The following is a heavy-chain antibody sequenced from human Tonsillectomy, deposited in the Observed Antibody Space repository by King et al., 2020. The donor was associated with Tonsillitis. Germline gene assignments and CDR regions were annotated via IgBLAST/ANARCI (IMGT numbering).Heavy chain of an antibody. CDR3: AKARRPYYNILTGYSYYNGVDV. CDR2: ISYDGSNT. Sequence: VQLVESGGGVVQPGRSLRLSCAASGFTFSGYVMHWVRQAPGKGLEWVALISYDGSNTYYIDSVKGRFTISRDNSKDTLHLQMNSLRAEDTAVYFCAKARRPYYNILTGYSYYNGVDVWGQGTTVRVSS. J-gene: IGHJ6*02. CDR1: GFTFSGYV. V-gene: IGHV3-30*18. D-gene: IGHD3-9*01.